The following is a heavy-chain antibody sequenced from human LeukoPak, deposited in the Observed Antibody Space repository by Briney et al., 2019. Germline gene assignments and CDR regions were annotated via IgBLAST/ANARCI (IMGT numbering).Heavy chain of an antibody. J-gene: IGHJ5*02. CDR2: FDPEDGET. Sequence: ASVKVSCKVSGYTLTELSMHWVRQAPGKGLEWMGGFDPEDGETIYAQKFQGRVTITRDTSASTAYMELSSLRSEDTAVYYCARPSYYYGSGSYLYWFDPWGQGTLVTVSS. V-gene: IGHV1-24*01. CDR3: ARPSYYYGSGSYLYWFDP. D-gene: IGHD3-10*01. CDR1: GYTLTELS.